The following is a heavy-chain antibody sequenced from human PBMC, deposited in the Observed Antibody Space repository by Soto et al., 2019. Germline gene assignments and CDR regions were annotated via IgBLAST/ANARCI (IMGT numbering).Heavy chain of an antibody. CDR2: INPTRGT. J-gene: IGHJ3*01. CDR3: GRDSLGGYYGAFDV. D-gene: IGHD3-10*01. V-gene: IGHV4-34*01. Sequence: PSETLSLTCAVNTGSFTGHFWGWIRQPPGKGLEWIGEINPTRGTNYNPSLKSRVAISIEMSTIQFSLALSSVTAADTAVYYCGRDSLGGYYGAFDVWGQGTAVTVSS. CDR1: TGSFTGHF.